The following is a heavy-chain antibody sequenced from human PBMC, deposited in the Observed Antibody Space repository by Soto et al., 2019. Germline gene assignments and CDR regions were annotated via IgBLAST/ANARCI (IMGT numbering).Heavy chain of an antibody. D-gene: IGHD3-22*01. CDR1: GFTFCNYG. CDR2: INLRGSNT. V-gene: IGHV3-23*01. CDR3: AKGYSGYYYDAFDY. Sequence: GGSLRLSCAASGFTFCNYGMTLVRQAPRKRLEWVSSINLRGSNTYYADYAKGRFTIARDNSKNTLYLQMNSLRAEYTAIYYCAKGYSGYYYDAFDYWGQGILVTVSS. J-gene: IGHJ4*02.